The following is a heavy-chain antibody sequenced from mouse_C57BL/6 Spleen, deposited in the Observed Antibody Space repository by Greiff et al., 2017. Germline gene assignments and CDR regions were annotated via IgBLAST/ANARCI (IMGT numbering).Heavy chain of an antibody. J-gene: IGHJ4*01. V-gene: IGHV1-64*01. D-gene: IGHD2-4*01. Sequence: QVQLQQPGAELVKPGASVKLSCKASGYTFTSYWMHWVKQRPGQGLEWIGMIHPNSGSTNYNEKFKSKATLTVDKSSSTAYMQLSSLTSEDSAVYYCAYDDDGYAMDYWGQGTSVTVSS. CDR2: IHPNSGST. CDR3: AYDDDGYAMDY. CDR1: GYTFTSYW.